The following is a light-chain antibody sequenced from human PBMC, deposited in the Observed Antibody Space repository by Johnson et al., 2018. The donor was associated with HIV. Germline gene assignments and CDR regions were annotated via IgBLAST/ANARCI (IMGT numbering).Light chain of an antibody. CDR1: SSNIGNNY. V-gene: IGLV1-51*01. CDR3: GTGDSSLSTYV. J-gene: IGLJ1*01. CDR2: DHN. Sequence: QSVLTQPPSVSAAPGQKVTISCSGSSSNIGNNYVSWYQQLPGTAPKLLIYDHNKRPSGIPDRFSGSKSGTSATLGITGLQTGDEADYYCGTGDSSLSTYVFGTGTKVNVI.